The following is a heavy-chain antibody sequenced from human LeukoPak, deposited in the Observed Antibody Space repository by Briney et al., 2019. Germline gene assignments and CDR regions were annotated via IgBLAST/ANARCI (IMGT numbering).Heavy chain of an antibody. CDR1: GFTFSSYW. Sequence: GGSLRLSCAASGFTFSSYWMSWVRQAPGKGLEWVANIKQGGSEKYYVDSVKGRFTISRDNAKNSLYLQMNSLRAEDTAVYYCARVYGAYAFDFWGQGTLATVSS. CDR3: ARVYGAYAFDF. J-gene: IGHJ4*02. D-gene: IGHD4-17*01. V-gene: IGHV3-7*01. CDR2: IKQGGSEK.